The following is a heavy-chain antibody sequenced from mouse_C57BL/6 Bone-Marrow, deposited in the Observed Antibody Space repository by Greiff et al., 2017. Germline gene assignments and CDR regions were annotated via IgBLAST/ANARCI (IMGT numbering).Heavy chain of an antibody. CDR1: GFSLTSYG. J-gene: IGHJ4*01. CDR3: ARKGGGYYVGAMDY. Sequence: QVQLKESGPGLVQPSQSLSITCTVSGFSLTSYGVHWVRQSPGKGLEWLGVIWSGGSTDYNAAFISRLSISKDNSKSQVFFKMNSLQADDTAIYYCARKGGGYYVGAMDYWGQGTSVTVSS. V-gene: IGHV2-2*01. D-gene: IGHD2-3*01. CDR2: IWSGGST.